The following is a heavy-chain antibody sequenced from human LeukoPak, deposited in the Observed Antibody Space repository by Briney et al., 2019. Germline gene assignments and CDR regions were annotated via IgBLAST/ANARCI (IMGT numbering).Heavy chain of an antibody. D-gene: IGHD3-3*01. CDR3: ARARNGITYDY. V-gene: IGHV4-30-4*01. Sequence: SQTLSLTCTVSGGSISSGDYYWSWIRQPPGKGLEWIGYIYYSGSTYYNPSLKSRVTISVDTSKNQFSLKLSSVTAANTAVYYCARARNGITYDYWGQGTLVTVSS. CDR2: IYYSGST. J-gene: IGHJ4*02. CDR1: GGSISSGDYY.